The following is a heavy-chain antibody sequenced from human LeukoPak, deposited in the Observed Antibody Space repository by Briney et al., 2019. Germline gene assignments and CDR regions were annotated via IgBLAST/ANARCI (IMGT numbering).Heavy chain of an antibody. Sequence: GGSLRLSCAASGFTFSDYGMHWVRQAPGKGLEWVAFIRYAGSNKYYADSVKGRFTISRDNSKNTLYLQMNSLRAEDTAVYFCAKDQAIAAAGTFFDYWGQGTLVTVSS. V-gene: IGHV3-30*02. CDR2: IRYAGSNK. CDR3: AKDQAIAAAGTFFDY. J-gene: IGHJ4*02. D-gene: IGHD6-13*01. CDR1: GFTFSDYG.